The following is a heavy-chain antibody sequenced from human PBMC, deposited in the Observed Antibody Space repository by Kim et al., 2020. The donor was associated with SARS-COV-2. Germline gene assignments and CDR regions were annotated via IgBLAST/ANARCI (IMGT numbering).Heavy chain of an antibody. CDR1: GFTFSSYG. Sequence: GGSLRLSCAASGFTFSSYGMHWVRQAPGKGLEWVAVIWYDGSNKYYADSVKGRFTISRDNSKNTLYLQINSLRAEDTAVYYCARDLRQLPFYYYYGMDVWGQGTTVTVSS. J-gene: IGHJ6*02. D-gene: IGHD6-6*01. CDR3: ARDLRQLPFYYYYGMDV. CDR2: IWYDGSNK. V-gene: IGHV3-33*01.